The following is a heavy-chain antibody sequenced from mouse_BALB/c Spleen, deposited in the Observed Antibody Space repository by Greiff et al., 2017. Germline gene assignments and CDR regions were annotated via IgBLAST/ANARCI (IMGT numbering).Heavy chain of an antibody. CDR3: ARPYYGSSIFAY. D-gene: IGHD1-1*01. V-gene: IGHV1S137*01. CDR1: GYTFTDYA. CDR2: ISTYYGDA. J-gene: IGHJ3*01. Sequence: QVQLQQSGAELVRPGVSVKISCKGSGYTFTDYAMHWVKQSHAKSLEWIGVISTYYGDASYNQKFKGKATMTVDKSSSTAYMELARLTSEDSAIYYCARPYYGSSIFAYWGQGTLVTVSA.